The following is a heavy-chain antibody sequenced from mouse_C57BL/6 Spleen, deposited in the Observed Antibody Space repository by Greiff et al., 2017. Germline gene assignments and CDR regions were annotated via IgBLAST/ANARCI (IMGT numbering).Heavy chain of an antibody. CDR3: AEGELAQSRFAY. CDR2: ISYDGSN. D-gene: IGHD4-1*01. Sequence: DVQLQESGPGLVKPSQSLSLTCSVTGYSNTSGYYWNWIRQFPGNKLEWMGYISYDGSNNYNPSLKNRISITRDTSKNQFFLKLNSVTTEDTATYYCAEGELAQSRFAYWGQGTLVTVSA. J-gene: IGHJ3*01. V-gene: IGHV3-6*01. CDR1: GYSNTSGYY.